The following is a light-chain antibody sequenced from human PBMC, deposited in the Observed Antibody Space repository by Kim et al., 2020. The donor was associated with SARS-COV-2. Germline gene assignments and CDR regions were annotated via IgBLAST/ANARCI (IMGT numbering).Light chain of an antibody. CDR3: QAWDSSTAHVV. CDR2: QDS. J-gene: IGLJ2*01. V-gene: IGLV3-1*01. Sequence: SYELTQPPSVSVSPGQTASITCSGDKLADKYACWYQQKPGQSPVLVIYQDSKRPSGIPERFSGSNSGNTATLTISGTQAMDEADYYCQAWDSSTAHVVFGGGTQLTVL. CDR1: KLADKY.